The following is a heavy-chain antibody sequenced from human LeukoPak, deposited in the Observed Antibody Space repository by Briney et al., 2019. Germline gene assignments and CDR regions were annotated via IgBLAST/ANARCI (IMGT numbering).Heavy chain of an antibody. CDR3: AYNRDFALDN. D-gene: IGHD1-14*01. V-gene: IGHV4/OR15-8*01. J-gene: IGHJ4*02. Sequence: SETLSLTCAVSGASIDSHSWWSWVRQPPGKGLEWIGEIYHSGGANYKPSLKSRVTMSVDTSKNHLSLKLTSVTAADTAVYYCAYNRDFALDNWGQGTLVTVSS. CDR1: GASIDSHSW. CDR2: IYHSGGA.